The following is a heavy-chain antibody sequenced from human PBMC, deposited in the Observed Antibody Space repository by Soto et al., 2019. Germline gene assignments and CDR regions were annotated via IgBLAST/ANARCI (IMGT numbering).Heavy chain of an antibody. CDR2: IYTSGST. Sequence: PSETLSLTCTVSGGSISSYYWSWIRQPAGKGLEWIGRIYTSGSTNYNPSLKSRVTMSVDTSKNQFSLKLSSVTAADTAVYYCARDLEYSRPRWFDPWGQGTLVTVPS. CDR3: ARDLEYSRPRWFDP. D-gene: IGHD6-6*01. J-gene: IGHJ5*02. V-gene: IGHV4-4*07. CDR1: GGSISSYY.